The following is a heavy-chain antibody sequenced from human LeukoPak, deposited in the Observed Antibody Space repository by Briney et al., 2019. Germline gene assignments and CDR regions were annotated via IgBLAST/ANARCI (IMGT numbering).Heavy chain of an antibody. D-gene: IGHD6-13*01. J-gene: IGHJ4*02. Sequence: SETLSLTCAVYGGSFSGYYWSWIRQPAGKGLEWIGRIYTSGSTNYNPSLKSRVTISVDTSKNQFSLKLSSVTAADTAVYYCARGSRSADYWGQGTLVTVSS. CDR1: GGSFSGYY. V-gene: IGHV4-59*10. CDR2: IYTSGST. CDR3: ARGSRSADY.